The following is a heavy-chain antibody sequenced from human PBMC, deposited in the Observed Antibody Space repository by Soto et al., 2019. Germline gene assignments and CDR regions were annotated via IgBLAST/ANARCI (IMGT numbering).Heavy chain of an antibody. CDR1: GYTFTSYD. J-gene: IGHJ3*02. V-gene: IGHV1-18*01. Sequence: GASVKVSCKASGYTFTSYDINWVRQAPGQGLEWMGWVSAYNGNTNYAQKFQGRVTMTTDTATHTAYMELSSLRSDDTAVYYCATIHDAFDIWGQGTMVTVSS. CDR2: VSAYNGNT. CDR3: ATIHDAFDI.